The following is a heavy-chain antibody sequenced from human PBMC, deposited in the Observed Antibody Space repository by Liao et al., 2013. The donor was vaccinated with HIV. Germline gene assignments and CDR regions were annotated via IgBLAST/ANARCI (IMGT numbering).Heavy chain of an antibody. CDR2: INHSGST. CDR3: ARYNDYMYWYFDL. CDR1: GGSFSGYY. J-gene: IGHJ2*01. V-gene: IGHV4-34*01. Sequence: QVQLQQWGAGLLKPSETLSLTCAVYGGSFSGYYWSWIRQPPGKGLEWIGEINHSGSTNYNPSLKSRVTISVDTSKNQFSLKLSSVTAADTAVYYCARYNDYMYWYFDLWGRGTLVTVSS. D-gene: IGHD4-11*01.